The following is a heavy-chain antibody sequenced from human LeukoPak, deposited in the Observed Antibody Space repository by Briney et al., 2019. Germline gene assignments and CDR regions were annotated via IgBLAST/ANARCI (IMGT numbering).Heavy chain of an antibody. Sequence: GSSVKVSYKASGGTFSSYAISWVRQAPGQGLEWMGGIIPIFGTANYAQKFQGRVTITADESTSTAYMELSSLRSEDTAVYYCARSYSSSWYGSIYFQHWGQGTLVTVSS. J-gene: IGHJ1*01. D-gene: IGHD6-13*01. CDR3: ARSYSSSWYGSIYFQH. CDR1: GGTFSSYA. V-gene: IGHV1-69*01. CDR2: IIPIFGTA.